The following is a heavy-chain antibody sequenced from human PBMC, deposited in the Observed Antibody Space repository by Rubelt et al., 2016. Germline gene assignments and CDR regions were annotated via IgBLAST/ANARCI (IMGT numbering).Heavy chain of an antibody. CDR3: ATSSGYSSGWGAFDI. CDR1: GYTFTGYY. J-gene: IGHJ3*02. D-gene: IGHD6-19*01. V-gene: IGHV1-2*02. CDR2: MNPISGGT. Sequence: QVQLVQSGTEVKTPGASVKVSCKASGYTFTGYYMPWVRQAPGQGLEWMGWMNPISGGTNYAQRLQGRVTMTRDTSISSAYMELNRLTPDDTAVYYCATSSGYSSGWGAFDIWGQGTMVTVSS.